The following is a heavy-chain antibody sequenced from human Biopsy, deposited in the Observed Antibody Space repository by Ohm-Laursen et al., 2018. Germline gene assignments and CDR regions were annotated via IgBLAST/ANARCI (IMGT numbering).Heavy chain of an antibody. J-gene: IGHJ4*02. D-gene: IGHD3-3*01. CDR3: ARDRWPHVTLLGLVVFDF. CDR1: GYTFTNYG. Sequence: ASVKVSCKASGYTFTNYGISWVRQAPGQGLEWMGWISPYNGDTDCAQKLQGRVTMTTDTSTSTAYVDLRSLRSDDTAVYYCARDRWPHVTLLGLVVFDFWGQGTLVIVSS. CDR2: ISPYNGDT. V-gene: IGHV1-18*01.